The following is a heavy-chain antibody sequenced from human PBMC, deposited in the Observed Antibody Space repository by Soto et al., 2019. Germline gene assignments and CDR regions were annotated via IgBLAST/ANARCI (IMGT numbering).Heavy chain of an antibody. CDR3: ARPYCRGRRCQNYFHY. Sequence: GGSLRLSCAASGFTFTDYYMSWIRQAPGKGLEWVSYISSSRSTINYADSVKGRFTISRDNAKNSLYLQMNSLRAEDTAVYYCARPYCRGRRCQNYFHYSGQAALLTVS. J-gene: IGHJ4*02. CDR2: ISSSRSTI. V-gene: IGHV3-11*01. D-gene: IGHD2-15*01. CDR1: GFTFTDYY.